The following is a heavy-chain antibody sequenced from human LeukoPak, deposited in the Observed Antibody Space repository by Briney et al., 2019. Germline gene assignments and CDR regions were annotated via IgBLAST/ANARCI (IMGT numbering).Heavy chain of an antibody. CDR2: IYTSGTT. J-gene: IGHJ5*02. Sequence: SETLSLTCTVSGGSISSYYWNWIRQPAGKGLEWIGRIYTSGTTNYNPSLKSRVTMSVDTSKNQFSLKLSSVTAADTAVYYCARHRVLEGGTMIRGVDNWFDPWGQGTLVTVSS. CDR1: GGSISSYY. D-gene: IGHD3-10*01. V-gene: IGHV4-4*07. CDR3: ARHRVLEGGTMIRGVDNWFDP.